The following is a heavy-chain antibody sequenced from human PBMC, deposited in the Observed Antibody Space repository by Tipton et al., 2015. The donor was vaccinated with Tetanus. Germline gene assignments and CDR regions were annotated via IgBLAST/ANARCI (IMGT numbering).Heavy chain of an antibody. D-gene: IGHD3-22*01. V-gene: IGHV4-4*08. Sequence: TLSLTCTVSGGSISGSYWNWIRQPPGKGLEWLGYISHSGTTNYNPSLMSRVTLSLDTARGQFSLKLTSVTAADAAVYFCARDRRDFAYDSRGFYSPLYYFDNWGQGVRVTVSS. J-gene: IGHJ4*02. CDR3: ARDRRDFAYDSRGFYSPLYYFDN. CDR2: ISHSGTT. CDR1: GGSISGSY.